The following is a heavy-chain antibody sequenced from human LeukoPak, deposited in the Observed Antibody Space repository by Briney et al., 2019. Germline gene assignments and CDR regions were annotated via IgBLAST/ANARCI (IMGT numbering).Heavy chain of an antibody. CDR1: GFTFSSYD. CDR2: IGTAGDT. CDR3: ARATAPGPPYYYYYYMDV. J-gene: IGHJ6*03. Sequence: GGSLRLSCAASGFTFSSYDMHWVRQATGKGLEWVSAIGTAGDTYYPGSVKGRFTISRENAKNSLYLQMNSLRAGDTAVYYCARATAPGPPYYYYYYMDVWGKGTTVTVSS. D-gene: IGHD4-17*01. V-gene: IGHV3-13*01.